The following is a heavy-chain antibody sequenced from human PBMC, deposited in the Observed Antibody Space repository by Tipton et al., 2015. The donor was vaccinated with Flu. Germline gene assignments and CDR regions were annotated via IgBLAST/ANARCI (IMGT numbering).Heavy chain of an antibody. Sequence: SLRLSCAASGFTVSSNSMSWVRQAPGKGLEWISLIYSAGSTYYADSVKGRFTISRDDSKNTLYLQMNSLRAEDTAVYYCAKDLKKYCRGGSCYWDYYGMDVCGQGTTVTVSS. J-gene: IGHJ6*02. D-gene: IGHD2-15*01. CDR1: GFTVSSNS. V-gene: IGHV3-53*01. CDR2: IYSAGST. CDR3: AKDLKKYCRGGSCYWDYYGMDV.